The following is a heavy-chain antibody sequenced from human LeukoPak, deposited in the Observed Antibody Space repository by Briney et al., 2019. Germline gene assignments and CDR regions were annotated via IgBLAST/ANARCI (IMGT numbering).Heavy chain of an antibody. J-gene: IGHJ4*02. V-gene: IGHV4-34*01. D-gene: IGHD5-18*01. CDR1: GGSINSYY. Sequence: NTSETLSLTCTVSGGSINSYYWSWIRQPPGKGLEWIGEINHSGSTNYNPSLKSRVTISVDTSKNQFSLKLSSVTAADTAVYYCARGLVDTARTGFDYWGQGTLVTVSS. CDR3: ARGLVDTARTGFDY. CDR2: INHSGST.